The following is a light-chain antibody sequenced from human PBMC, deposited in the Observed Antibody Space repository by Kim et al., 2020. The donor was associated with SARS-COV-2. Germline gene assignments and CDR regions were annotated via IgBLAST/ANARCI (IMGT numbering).Light chain of an antibody. V-gene: IGLV2-23*02. Sequence: QSALTQPASVSGSPGQSITIPCTGTSSDVGSYNHVSWYQQHPGKAPKLMIYEVSERPSGVSNRFSGSKSGNTASLTISGLQAEDEADYYCCSYAVSITFVFGTGTKVTVL. CDR2: EVS. CDR1: SSDVGSYNH. J-gene: IGLJ1*01. CDR3: CSYAVSITFV.